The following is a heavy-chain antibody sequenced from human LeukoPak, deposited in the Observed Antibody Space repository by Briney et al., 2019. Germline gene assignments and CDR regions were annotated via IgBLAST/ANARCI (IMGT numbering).Heavy chain of an antibody. Sequence: GGSLRLSCAASGYTFDDYGMVWARHSRGEGVEWVSGINWNGGSTGYAESVKGRFTISRDKAKNSLYLQMNSLRAEDTALNHCARGRLTTNSFDPWGQGTLVTVSS. CDR2: INWNGGST. CDR3: ARGRLTTNSFDP. CDR1: GYTFDDYG. D-gene: IGHD3-22*01. V-gene: IGHV3-20*01. J-gene: IGHJ5*02.